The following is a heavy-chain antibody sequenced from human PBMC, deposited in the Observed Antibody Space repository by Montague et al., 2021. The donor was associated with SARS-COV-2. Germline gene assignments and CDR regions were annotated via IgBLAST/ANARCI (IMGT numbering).Heavy chain of an antibody. Sequence: SLRLSCAASGFGFSGYAMNWVRQAPGKGLEWISVIYSGGSSTYYADSVKGRFTISRDNSRNTLYLQMNSLRAEDTAVYFCAKSPWGGSSGWFDYWGQGTLVTVSS. V-gene: IGHV3-23*03. D-gene: IGHD6-19*01. J-gene: IGHJ4*02. CDR3: AKSPWGGSSGWFDY. CDR2: IYSGGSST. CDR1: GFGFSGYA.